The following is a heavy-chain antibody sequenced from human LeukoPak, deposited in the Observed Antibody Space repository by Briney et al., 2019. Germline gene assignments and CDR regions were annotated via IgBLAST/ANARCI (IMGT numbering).Heavy chain of an antibody. CDR3: ARIVDYNGNGDLSY. CDR2: ISSGGSTI. Sequence: GGSLRLSCAASGFTFSSYTMNWVRQAPEKGLEWVSFISSGGSTIYYADSVKGRFTVSRDNAKNSLYLQMNSLRDEDTALYYCARIVDYNGNGDLSYWGQGTLVTVSS. CDR1: GFTFSSYT. D-gene: IGHD4-23*01. J-gene: IGHJ4*02. V-gene: IGHV3-48*02.